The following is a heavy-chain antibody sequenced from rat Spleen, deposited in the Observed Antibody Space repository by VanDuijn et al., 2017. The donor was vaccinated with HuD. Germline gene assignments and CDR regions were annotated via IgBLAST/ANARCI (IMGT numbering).Heavy chain of an antibody. CDR2: ISYDGSST. D-gene: IGHD3-1*01. CDR3: ARHRTPY. V-gene: IGHV5-29*01. Sequence: EVQLVESGGGLVQPGRSLKLSRAASGFTFSNYGMAWVRQAPTKGLEWVATISYDGSSTYYRDSVKGRFTISRDNTKSTLYLQMDSLRSEDTATYYCARHRTPYWGQGVMVTVSS. J-gene: IGHJ2*01. CDR1: GFTFSNYG.